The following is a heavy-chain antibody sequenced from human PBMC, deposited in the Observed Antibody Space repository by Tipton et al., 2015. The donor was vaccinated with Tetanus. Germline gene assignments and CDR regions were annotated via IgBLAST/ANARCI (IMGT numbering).Heavy chain of an antibody. V-gene: IGHV3-30-3*01. J-gene: IGHJ4*02. CDR2: ISYDGTGQ. D-gene: IGHD7-27*01. CDR1: GFKFGTYP. Sequence: RSLRLSCAASGFKFGTYPMHWVRQVPGKGLDWVAIISYDGTGQNYADSVKGRFTISRDSPKNTLYLQMNSVTVDDTAVYYCARMINWGRYLDSWGQGTLVTVSS. CDR3: ARMINWGRYLDS.